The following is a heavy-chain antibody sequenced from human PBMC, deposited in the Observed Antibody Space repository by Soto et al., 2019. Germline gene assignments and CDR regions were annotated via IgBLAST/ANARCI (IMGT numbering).Heavy chain of an antibody. CDR2: INACNGNT. CDR1: GYTFANFY. Sequence: ASVKVSCKTGGYTFANFYLHWVRQAPGQGLEWMGLINACNGNTNYAQKLQGRVTMTTDTSTSTAYMELRSLRSDDTAVYYCARTTATMILFPSPPDYWGQGTLVTVSS. J-gene: IGHJ4*02. D-gene: IGHD3-22*01. V-gene: IGHV1-18*04. CDR3: ARTTATMILFPSPPDY.